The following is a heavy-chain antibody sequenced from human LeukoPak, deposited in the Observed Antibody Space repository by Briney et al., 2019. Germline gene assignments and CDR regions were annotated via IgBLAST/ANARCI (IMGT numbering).Heavy chain of an antibody. D-gene: IGHD6-19*01. CDR3: AREGIAVADDSFDI. CDR2: ISGSSSHI. V-gene: IGHV3-11*05. Sequence: GGSLRLSCAASGFTFSDYYMSWIRQAPGQGLEWVSYISGSSSHINYVDSVKGRSTISRDIAKNSLYLQMNSLRAEDTAVYYCAREGIAVADDSFDIWGQGTMVTVSS. J-gene: IGHJ3*02. CDR1: GFTFSDYY.